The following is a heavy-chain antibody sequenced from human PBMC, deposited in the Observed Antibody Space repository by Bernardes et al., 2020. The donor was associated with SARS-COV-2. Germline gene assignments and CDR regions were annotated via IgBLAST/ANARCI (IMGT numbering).Heavy chain of an antibody. V-gene: IGHV1-69*02. CDR3: ATHDLGTVNRGWDFNP. Sequence: SVKVSCKASGGTFSNSSLNWVRQAPGQGLEWMGRIIPIFDMANYAQQFQGRVTITADTSTTTAYMELSSLRSEDTAVYYCATHDLGTVNRGWDFNPWGQGTLVTVSS. J-gene: IGHJ5*02. CDR1: GGTFSNSS. CDR2: IIPIFDMA. D-gene: IGHD3-3*01.